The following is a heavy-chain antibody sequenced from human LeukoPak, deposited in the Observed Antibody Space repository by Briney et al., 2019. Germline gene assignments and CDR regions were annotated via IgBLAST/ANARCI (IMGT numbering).Heavy chain of an antibody. D-gene: IGHD6-19*01. CDR1: GFTFSTYE. Sequence: GGSLRLSCAASGFTFSTYEMNWVRQAPGKRLEWVAYITSSGFSISYADSVKGRFTISRDNANNSLYLQMNSPRAEDTAVYYCTESPHQWLEESPFASWGQGTLVTVS. J-gene: IGHJ4*02. V-gene: IGHV3-48*03. CDR3: TESPHQWLEESPFAS. CDR2: ITSSGFSI.